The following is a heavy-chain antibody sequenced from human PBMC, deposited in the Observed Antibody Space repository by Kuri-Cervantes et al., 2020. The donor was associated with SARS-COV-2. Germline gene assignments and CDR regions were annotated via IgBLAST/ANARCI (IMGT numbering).Heavy chain of an antibody. Sequence: GSLRLSCTVSGGSISSSSYYWGWIRQPPGKGLEWFGSIYYSGSTYYNPSLKSRVTISVDTSKNQFSLKLSSVTAADTAVYYCASRTVTTVDFDYWGQGTLVTVSS. CDR2: IYYSGST. CDR1: GGSISSSSYY. J-gene: IGHJ4*02. D-gene: IGHD4-17*01. CDR3: ASRTVTTVDFDY. V-gene: IGHV4-39*07.